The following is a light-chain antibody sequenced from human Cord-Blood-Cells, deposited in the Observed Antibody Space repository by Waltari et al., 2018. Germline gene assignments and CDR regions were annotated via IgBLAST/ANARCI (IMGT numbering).Light chain of an antibody. Sequence: QPALPHPPAAAGSPGQSGTICCTGTSSHAGGYTSVSWYQQHPGKAPKLMIYEVSKRPSGVPDRFSGSKSGNTASLTVSGLQAEDEADYYCSSYAGSNNYVFGTGTKVTVL. J-gene: IGLJ1*01. CDR3: SSYAGSNNYV. V-gene: IGLV2-8*01. CDR2: EVS. CDR1: SSHAGGYTS.